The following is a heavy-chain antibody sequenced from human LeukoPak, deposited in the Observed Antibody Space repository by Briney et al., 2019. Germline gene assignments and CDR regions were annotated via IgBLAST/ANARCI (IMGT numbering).Heavy chain of an antibody. Sequence: GGSLRLSCAASGFTVSSNYVSWVRQAPGKGLEWVSVIYSGGSTYYADSVKGRFTISRDNSKSTLYLQMNSLRAEDTAVYYCARLRYSFGLYYFDYWGQGTLVTVSS. V-gene: IGHV3-53*01. J-gene: IGHJ4*02. D-gene: IGHD5-18*01. CDR3: ARLRYSFGLYYFDY. CDR1: GFTVSSNY. CDR2: IYSGGST.